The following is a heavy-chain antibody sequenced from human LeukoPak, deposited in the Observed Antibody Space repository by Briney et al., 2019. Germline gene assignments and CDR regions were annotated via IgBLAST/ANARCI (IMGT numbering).Heavy chain of an antibody. CDR1: GGSISSGGYY. Sequence: PSETLSLTCTVSGGSISSGGYYWSWIRQHPGTGLEWIGYIYYSGSTYYNPSLKSRVTISVDTSKNQFSLKLSSVTAADTAVYYCARGHIVVRGVPFDYWGQGTLVTVSS. D-gene: IGHD3-10*01. CDR2: IYYSGST. V-gene: IGHV4-31*03. CDR3: ARGHIVVRGVPFDY. J-gene: IGHJ4*02.